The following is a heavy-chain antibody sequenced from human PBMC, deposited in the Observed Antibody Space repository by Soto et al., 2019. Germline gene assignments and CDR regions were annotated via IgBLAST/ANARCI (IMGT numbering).Heavy chain of an antibody. CDR1: GFTFISYW. CDR2: INSDGSST. D-gene: IGHD3-3*01. Sequence: WGSLRLSCAASGFTFISYWIHLVRQSPFKWLVWVSRINSDGSSTSYADSVKGRFTISRDNAKNTLYLQMNSLRAEDTAVYYCATSTYYDFWSGYSGGYYGMDVWGQGTTVTVSS. CDR3: ATSTYYDFWSGYSGGYYGMDV. J-gene: IGHJ6*02. V-gene: IGHV3-74*01.